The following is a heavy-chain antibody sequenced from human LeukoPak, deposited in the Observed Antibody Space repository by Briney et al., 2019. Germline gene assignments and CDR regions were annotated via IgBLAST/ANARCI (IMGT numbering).Heavy chain of an antibody. D-gene: IGHD5-24*01. CDR1: GYSISSGYY. J-gene: IGHJ4*02. Sequence: PSETLSLTCAVSGYSISSGYYWGWIRQPPGQGLEWIGSIYHSGSTYYNPSLKSRVTISVDTSKNQFSLKLSSVTAADTAVYYCARLRRDGYNLDYWGQGTLVTVSS. CDR3: ARLRRDGYNLDY. CDR2: IYHSGST. V-gene: IGHV4-38-2*01.